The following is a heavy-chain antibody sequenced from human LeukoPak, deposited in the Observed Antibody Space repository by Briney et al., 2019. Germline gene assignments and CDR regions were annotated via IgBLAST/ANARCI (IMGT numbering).Heavy chain of an antibody. CDR1: GGSIRSYY. D-gene: IGHD2-15*01. CDR3: ARALTPGYCSGGTCSYFDY. CDR2: IYYSGST. V-gene: IGHV4-59*01. Sequence: PSETVSLTCTVSGGSIRSYYWSWIRQPPGKGLEWIGYIYYSGSTNSNPSLKSRVTISVDTSKNQFSLKVSSVTAADTAVYYCARALTPGYCSGGTCSYFDYWGQGTLSPSPQ. J-gene: IGHJ4*02.